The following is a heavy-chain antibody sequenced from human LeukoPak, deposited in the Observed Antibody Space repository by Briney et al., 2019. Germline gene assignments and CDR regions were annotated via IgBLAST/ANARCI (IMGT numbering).Heavy chain of an antibody. V-gene: IGHV3-23*01. CDR3: AKEVLGGNYGDYAVDY. J-gene: IGHJ4*02. D-gene: IGHD4-17*01. CDR1: GFTFTTYA. CDR2: VSGSGSHT. Sequence: PGGSLTLSCAASGFTFTTYAMRWVRQAPGKGLEWVSSVSGSGSHTYYDDSVKGRFTISRDNSKNALDLQMHSLRAEDTALYYCAKEVLGGNYGDYAVDYWGQGTLVTVCS.